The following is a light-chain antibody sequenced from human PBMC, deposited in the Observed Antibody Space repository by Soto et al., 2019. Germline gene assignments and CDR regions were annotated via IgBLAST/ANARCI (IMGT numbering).Light chain of an antibody. Sequence: QSALTQPPSVSGSPGHSVAISCTGTSSDVGSYNRVSWYQQPPGSAPKLMIYDVSNRPSGVPDRFSGSKSGNAASLTISGLQAEDEADYYCSSYTSSNTYVFGTGTMLTVL. CDR3: SSYTSSNTYV. CDR1: SSDVGSYNR. V-gene: IGLV2-18*02. CDR2: DVS. J-gene: IGLJ1*01.